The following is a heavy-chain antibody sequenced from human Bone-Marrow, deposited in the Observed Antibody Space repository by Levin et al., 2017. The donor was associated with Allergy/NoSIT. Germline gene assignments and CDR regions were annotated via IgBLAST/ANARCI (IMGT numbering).Heavy chain of an antibody. J-gene: IGHJ5*02. CDR1: GFTFSDYY. CDR2: ISSTGSAL. D-gene: IGHD4/OR15-4a*01. Sequence: GGSLRLSCVASGFTFSDYYMTWIRQAPGKGLEWVSTISSTGSALYYADSMEGRITISRDNTKNSLYLQVNRLRGEDTAVYFCVRASEVDYKHSIGSNWFDPWGQGTLVTVSS. CDR3: VRASEVDYKHSIGSNWFDP. V-gene: IGHV3-11*01.